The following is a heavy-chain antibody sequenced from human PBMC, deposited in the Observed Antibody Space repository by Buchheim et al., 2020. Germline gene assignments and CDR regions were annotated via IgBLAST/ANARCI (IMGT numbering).Heavy chain of an antibody. CDR1: GGTFSSYA. V-gene: IGHV1-69*01. J-gene: IGHJ6*02. CDR2: IIPIFGTA. Sequence: QVQLVQSGAEVKKPGSSVKVSCKASGGTFSSYAISWVRQAPGQGLEWMGGIIPIFGTANYAQKFQGRVTITADESTRTAYMELSSLRSEDTAVYYCARHWTKRIRPDDYYYGMDVWGQGTT. D-gene: IGHD1-1*01. CDR3: ARHWTKRIRPDDYYYGMDV.